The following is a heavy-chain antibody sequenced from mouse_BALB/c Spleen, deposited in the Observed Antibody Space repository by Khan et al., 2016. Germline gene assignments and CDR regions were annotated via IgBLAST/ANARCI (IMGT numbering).Heavy chain of an antibody. V-gene: IGHV14-3*02. CDR2: IDPANGNT. CDR3: ARLGDGYAMDY. CDR1: GFNIKDTY. D-gene: IGHD2-3*01. Sequence: VQLKESGAELVKPGASVKLSCTASGFNIKDTYMHWVKQRPEQGLEWIGRIDPANGNTKYDPKFQGKATTTADTSSNTAYLQLSSLTSEDTAVYYCARLGDGYAMDYWGQGTSVTVSS. J-gene: IGHJ4*01.